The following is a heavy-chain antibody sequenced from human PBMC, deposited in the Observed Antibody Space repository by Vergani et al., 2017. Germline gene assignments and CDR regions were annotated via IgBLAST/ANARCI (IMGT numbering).Heavy chain of an antibody. Sequence: QVQLQQWGAGLLKPSETLSLTCTVSGGSISSSSYYWGWIRQPPGKGLEWIGSIYYSGSTYYNPSLKSRVTISVDTSKNQFSMQLSSVTAADTAVYYCARALYSNYYYYYYMDVWGKGTTVTVSS. D-gene: IGHD4-11*01. J-gene: IGHJ6*03. CDR1: GGSISSSSYY. CDR2: IYYSGST. CDR3: ARALYSNYYYYYYMDV. V-gene: IGHV4-39*07.